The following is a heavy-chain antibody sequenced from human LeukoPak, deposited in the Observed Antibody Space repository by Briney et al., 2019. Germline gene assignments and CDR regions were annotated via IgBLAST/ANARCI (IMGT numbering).Heavy chain of an antibody. Sequence: PGGSLRLSCAASGFTFSSYGMHWVRQAPGKGLEWVAIIPYDGSNKYYADSVKGRFTISRDNSKNTLYLQMNSLRAEDTAVYYCAKDRNYGGNSAAEYWGQGTLVTVSS. CDR2: IPYDGSNK. CDR1: GFTFSSYG. J-gene: IGHJ4*02. CDR3: AKDRNYGGNSAAEY. V-gene: IGHV3-30*18. D-gene: IGHD4-23*01.